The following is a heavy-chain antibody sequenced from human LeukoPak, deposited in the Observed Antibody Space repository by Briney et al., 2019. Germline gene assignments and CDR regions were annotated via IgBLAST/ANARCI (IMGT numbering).Heavy chain of an antibody. V-gene: IGHV1-46*01. Sequence: GASVKVSCKASGYTFAIYYMHWVRQAPGQGLEWMGIINPSGGSTIYAQKFQGRVTMTRDTSTSTVYMELSRLRSEDTAVYYCARDTYFDYWGQGTLLTVSS. J-gene: IGHJ4*02. CDR3: ARDTYFDY. CDR1: GYTFAIYY. CDR2: INPSGGST.